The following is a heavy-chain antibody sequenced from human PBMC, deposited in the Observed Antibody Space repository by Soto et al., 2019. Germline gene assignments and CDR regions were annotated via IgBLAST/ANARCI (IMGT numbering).Heavy chain of an antibody. CDR2: IYYSGST. V-gene: IGHV4-59*02. J-gene: IGHJ6*02. CDR1: GGSVSSYD. D-gene: IGHD4-17*01. Sequence: PSETLSLSCTVSGGSVSSYDWSWIRQPPGKGLEWIGYIYYSGSTNYNPSLKSRVTISVDTSKNQFSLKLSSVTAADTAVYYCARDRTVTTGTLRTTYYYYGMDVWGQGTTVTVSS. CDR3: ARDRTVTTGTLRTTYYYYGMDV.